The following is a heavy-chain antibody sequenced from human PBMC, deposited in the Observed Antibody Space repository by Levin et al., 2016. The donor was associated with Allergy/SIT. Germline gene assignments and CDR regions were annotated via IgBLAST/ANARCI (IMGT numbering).Heavy chain of an antibody. D-gene: IGHD6-13*01. Sequence: WIRQPPGKGLEWIGYIYYSGSTYYNPSLKSRVTISVDTSKNQFSLKLSSVTAADTAVYYCARESRSSSWFKAYYYYGMDVWGQGTTVTVSS. CDR2: IYYSGST. V-gene: IGHV4-31*02. CDR3: ARESRSSSWFKAYYYYGMDV. J-gene: IGHJ6*02.